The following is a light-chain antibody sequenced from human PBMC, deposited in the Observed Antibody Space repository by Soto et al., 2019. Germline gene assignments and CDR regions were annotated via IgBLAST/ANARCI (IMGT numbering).Light chain of an antibody. J-gene: IGKJ1*01. CDR1: QGISSY. Sequence: DIQLTQSPYFLSASVGDRVTITCRASQGISSYLAWYQQKPGKAPKLLTYEASTLQSGDQSRFSGSGYGTKFTLTISSLQPEDFATDYCQQLNSYPQTFGQGTKVDIK. CDR3: QQLNSYPQT. CDR2: EAS. V-gene: IGKV1-9*01.